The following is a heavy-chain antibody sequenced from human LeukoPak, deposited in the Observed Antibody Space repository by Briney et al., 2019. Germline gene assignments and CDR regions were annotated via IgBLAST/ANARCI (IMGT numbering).Heavy chain of an antibody. CDR1: GGSISSSSYY. V-gene: IGHV4-39*01. D-gene: IGHD2-8*01. CDR3: ESHLMTSNGTYWFDP. CDR2: IYYSGST. Sequence: SETLSLTCTVSGGSISSSSYYWGSIRQPPGRGLECIGSIYYSGSTYYNPSLKSRVTISVDTSKNQFSLKLSYVTAADTAVYSCESHLMTSNGTYWFDPWGQGTLVTVSS. J-gene: IGHJ5*02.